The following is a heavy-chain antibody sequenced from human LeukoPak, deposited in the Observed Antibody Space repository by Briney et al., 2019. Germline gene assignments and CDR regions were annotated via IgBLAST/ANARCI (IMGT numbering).Heavy chain of an antibody. J-gene: IGHJ4*02. CDR3: SIENGAFSPFGY. D-gene: IGHD2-8*01. Sequence: SGTLSLTCGVSLGSITRTNWWSWVRQPPGQGLEWIGEISLSGLTNYNPSLKSRVTMALDKSKNHLSLTLTSITADYTAVYYCSIENGAFSPFGYWGQGTLVTVPS. V-gene: IGHV4-4*02. CDR2: ISLSGLT. CDR1: LGSITRTNW.